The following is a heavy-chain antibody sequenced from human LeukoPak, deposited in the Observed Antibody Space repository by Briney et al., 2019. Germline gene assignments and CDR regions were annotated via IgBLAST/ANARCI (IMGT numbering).Heavy chain of an antibody. J-gene: IGHJ4*02. CDR3: ARGIESYGDYGY. D-gene: IGHD4-17*01. Sequence: PSETLSLTCTVSGGSISSGDYYWSWIRQPPGKGLEWIGYIYYSGSTYYNPSLKSRVTISVDTSKNQFSLKLSSLTAADTAIYYCARGIESYGDYGYWGQGILVTVSP. V-gene: IGHV4-30-4*02. CDR1: GGSISSGDYY. CDR2: IYYSGST.